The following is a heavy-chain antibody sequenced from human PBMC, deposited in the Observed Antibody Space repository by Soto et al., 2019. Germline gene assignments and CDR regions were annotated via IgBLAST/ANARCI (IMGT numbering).Heavy chain of an antibody. V-gene: IGHV4-31*03. CDR3: AREGEYGYYVVDY. CDR1: GGSLSSGGYY. J-gene: IGHJ4*02. CDR2: IYYSGST. D-gene: IGHD3-10*02. Sequence: QVQLQESGPGLVKPSQTLSLTCTVSGGSLSSGGYYWSWIRQHPGKGLEWIGYIYYSGSTYYNPSLQSRVTMSIDTSKNYFSLNLRSVTVADTAVYYCAREGEYGYYVVDYWGRGTLVIVSS.